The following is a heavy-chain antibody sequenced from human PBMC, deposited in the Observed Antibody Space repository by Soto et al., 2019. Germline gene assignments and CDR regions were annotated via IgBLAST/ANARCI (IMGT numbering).Heavy chain of an antibody. Sequence: QVQLVESGGGVVQPGRSLRLSCAASGFTFSSYGMHWVRQAPGKGLEWVAVISYDGSNKYYADSVKGRFTISRDNSKNTLYLQMNSLRAEDTAVYYCAKDQEVRGVIITFYYYGMDVWGQGTTVTVSS. CDR1: GFTFSSYG. J-gene: IGHJ6*02. D-gene: IGHD3-10*01. V-gene: IGHV3-30*18. CDR3: AKDQEVRGVIITFYYYGMDV. CDR2: ISYDGSNK.